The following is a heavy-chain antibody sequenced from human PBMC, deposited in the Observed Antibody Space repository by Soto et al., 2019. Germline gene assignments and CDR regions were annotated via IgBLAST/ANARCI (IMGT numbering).Heavy chain of an antibody. CDR2: INAGNGNT. V-gene: IGHV1-3*01. J-gene: IGHJ3*02. CDR3: ARDLDYGEGEAFDI. CDR1: GYTFTSYA. Sequence: QVHLVQSGAEVKKPGASVKVSCKASGYTFTSYAMHWVRQAPGQRLEWMGWINAGNGNTKYSQKFQGRVTITRDTSASTAYMELSSLRSEDTAVYYCARDLDYGEGEAFDIWGQGTMVTVSS. D-gene: IGHD4-17*01.